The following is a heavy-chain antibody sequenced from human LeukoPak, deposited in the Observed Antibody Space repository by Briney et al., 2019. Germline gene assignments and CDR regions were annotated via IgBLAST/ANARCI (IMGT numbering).Heavy chain of an antibody. D-gene: IGHD2-21*02. CDR2: ISYDGSNK. CDR1: GFTFSSYA. J-gene: IGHJ6*03. CDR3: ARDGVVVTTVNYSGYYYMDV. Sequence: GGSLRLSCAASGFTFSSYAMHWVRQAPGKGLEWVAVISYDGSNKYYADSVKGRFTISRDNSKNTLYLQMNSLRAEDAAVYYCARDGVVVTTVNYSGYYYMDVWGKGTTVTVSS. V-gene: IGHV3-30-3*01.